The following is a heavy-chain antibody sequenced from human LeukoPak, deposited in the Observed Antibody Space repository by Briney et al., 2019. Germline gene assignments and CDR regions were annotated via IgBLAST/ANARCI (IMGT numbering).Heavy chain of an antibody. CDR3: AKVRWTSGGYIDS. J-gene: IGHJ4*02. Sequence: PGGSLRLSCAASGFTFSSYAMSWVRQAPGEGLEWVSGMSGSGYNTYYADSVKGRFTISRDNSKNTLYLQMNSLRAEDTAVYYCAKVRWTSGGYIDSWGQGTLVTVSS. V-gene: IGHV3-23*01. D-gene: IGHD3-22*01. CDR1: GFTFSSYA. CDR2: MSGSGYNT.